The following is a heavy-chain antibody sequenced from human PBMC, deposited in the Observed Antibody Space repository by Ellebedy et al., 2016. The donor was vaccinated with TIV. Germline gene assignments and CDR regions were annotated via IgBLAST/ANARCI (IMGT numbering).Heavy chain of an antibody. CDR1: GDSVSSNSAA. CDR3: ARAQAPTYYYDSSGYWYFDY. Sequence: SQTLSLTCAISGDSVSSNSAAWNWIRQSPSRGLEWLGRTYYRSKWYTDYAVSVKSRITINTDTSKNQFSLQLNSVTPEDTAVYYCARAQAPTYYYDSSGYWYFDYWGQGTLVTVSS. D-gene: IGHD3-22*01. V-gene: IGHV6-1*01. CDR2: TYYRSKWYT. J-gene: IGHJ4*02.